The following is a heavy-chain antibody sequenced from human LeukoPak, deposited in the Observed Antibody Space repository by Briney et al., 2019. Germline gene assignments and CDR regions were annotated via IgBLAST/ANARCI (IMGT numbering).Heavy chain of an antibody. CDR2: INHSGST. CDR1: GGSFSDYY. J-gene: IGHJ4*02. V-gene: IGHV4-34*01. D-gene: IGHD5-18*01. Sequence: SETLSLTCAVYGGSFSDYYWSWIRQPPGKGLEWIGEINHSGSTNYNPSLKSRVTISVDTSKNQFSLKLSSVTAADTAVYYCARGGRGYSYGLLRYFDYWGQGTLVTVSS. CDR3: ARGGRGYSYGLLRYFDY.